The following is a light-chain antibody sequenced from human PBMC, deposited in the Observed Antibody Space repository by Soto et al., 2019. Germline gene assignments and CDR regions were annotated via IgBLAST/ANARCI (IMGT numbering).Light chain of an antibody. V-gene: IGKV1-39*01. CDR1: QSINNY. J-gene: IGKJ1*01. CDR2: AAS. Sequence: DIQMTQSPSSLSASVGDRVTITCRASQSINNYLNWYQQKPGTAPKVLLYAASSLQKGVPSRFSGSGSGTDFTLTISSQQPEDFATYYCHQNDNTPWTFGQGTKVEIK. CDR3: HQNDNTPWT.